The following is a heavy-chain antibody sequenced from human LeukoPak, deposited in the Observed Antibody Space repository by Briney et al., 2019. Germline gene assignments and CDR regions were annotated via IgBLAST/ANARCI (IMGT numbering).Heavy chain of an antibody. V-gene: IGHV3-64D*06. CDR2: ISTNGGVT. Sequence: GGSLRLSCSASGFTFSSYAMHWVRQAPGKGLEYVSAISTNGGVTYYADSVKGRFTISRDNSKNTLYLQMSSLRAEDTAVYYCVKTYYYDSIGYYNDAFDIWGQGTMVTVSS. CDR1: GFTFSSYA. J-gene: IGHJ3*02. D-gene: IGHD3-22*01. CDR3: VKTYYYDSIGYYNDAFDI.